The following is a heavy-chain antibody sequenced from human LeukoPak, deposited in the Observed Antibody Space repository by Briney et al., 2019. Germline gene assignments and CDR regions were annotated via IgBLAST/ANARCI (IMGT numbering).Heavy chain of an antibody. Sequence: GGSLRLSCTASGFTFSSYAMSWVRQAPGKGLEWVSTISGSGGSTYYPDSVKGRFTISRDNSKSTVYLQMNSLRAEDTAVYYCAKSIVVVVAGTAGHYFDYWGQGTLVIVSS. CDR3: AKSIVVVVAGTAGHYFDY. CDR1: GFTFSSYA. V-gene: IGHV3-23*01. J-gene: IGHJ4*02. D-gene: IGHD2-15*01. CDR2: ISGSGGST.